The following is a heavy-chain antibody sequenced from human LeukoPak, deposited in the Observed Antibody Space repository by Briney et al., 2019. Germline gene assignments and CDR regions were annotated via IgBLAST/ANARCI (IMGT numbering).Heavy chain of an antibody. V-gene: IGHV3-7*01. Sequence: GGSLRLSCAVSGFTFSNYWMTWVRQAPGKGLEWVANIKQDGSEKYYVDSVKGRFTISRDNAKSSLYLQMNSLRVEDTAVYYCTRRVTIVPDYWGQGTLVTVSS. D-gene: IGHD2-8*01. J-gene: IGHJ4*02. CDR3: TRRVTIVPDY. CDR1: GFTFSNYW. CDR2: IKQDGSEK.